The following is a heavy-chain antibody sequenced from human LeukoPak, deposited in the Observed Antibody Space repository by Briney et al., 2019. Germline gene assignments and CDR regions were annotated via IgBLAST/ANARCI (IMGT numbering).Heavy chain of an antibody. V-gene: IGHV3-49*03. CDR2: IRSKAYGGTT. J-gene: IGHJ4*02. Sequence: GGSLRLSCAASEFTFSGYWMSWFRQAPGKGLEWVGFIRSKAYGGTTEYAASVKGRFTISRDDSKSIAYLQMNSLKTEDTAVYYCTRGLGGAEFDYWGQGTLVTVSS. CDR3: TRGLGGAEFDY. CDR1: EFTFSGYW. D-gene: IGHD1-26*01.